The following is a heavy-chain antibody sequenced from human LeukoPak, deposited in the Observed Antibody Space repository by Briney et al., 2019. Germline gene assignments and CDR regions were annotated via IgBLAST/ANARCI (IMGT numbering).Heavy chain of an antibody. V-gene: IGHV3-73*01. CDR2: IRTQANIYAT. J-gene: IGHJ5*02. CDR1: GFTFSGSS. CDR3: TTSYSGNSWYDWFGP. D-gene: IGHD6-13*01. Sequence: GGSLRLSCAASGFTFSGSSIHWVRQASGKGLEWVGLIRTQANIYATAYAASVTGRFTISRDDSKDTSYLQMNSLKTEDTALYFCTTSYSGNSWYDWFGPWGQGTLVTVSS.